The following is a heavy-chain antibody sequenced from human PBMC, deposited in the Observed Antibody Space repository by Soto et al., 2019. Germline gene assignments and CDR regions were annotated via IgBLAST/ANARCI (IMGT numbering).Heavy chain of an antibody. V-gene: IGHV3-23*01. D-gene: IGHD3-9*01. CDR3: ARSPHLLRYFDNYYYGMDV. CDR2: ISGSNGST. J-gene: IGHJ6*02. Sequence: HPGGSLRLSCAASGFTFSSYAMSWVRQAPGKGLEWVSAISGSNGSTNYAHKVQGRVTITRDNSKNTLYLQMNSLRAEDTAVYYCARSPHLLRYFDNYYYGMDVWGQGTTVTVSS. CDR1: GFTFSSYA.